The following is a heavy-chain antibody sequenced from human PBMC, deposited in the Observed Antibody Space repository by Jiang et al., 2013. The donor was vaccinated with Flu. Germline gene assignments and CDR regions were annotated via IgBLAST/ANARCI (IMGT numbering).Heavy chain of an antibody. Sequence: GPGLVKPSETMSLTCNVSGGSISSYYWSWIRQPPGKGLEWIGYIYYSGSTNYNPSLKSRVTISVDTSKNQFSLRLSSVTAADTAVYYCARNYGGNFVNGVYWYFDLWGRGTLVTVSS. CDR1: GGSISSYY. CDR2: IYYSGST. D-gene: IGHD4-23*01. V-gene: IGHV4-59*08. CDR3: ARNYGGNFVNGVYWYFDL. J-gene: IGHJ2*01.